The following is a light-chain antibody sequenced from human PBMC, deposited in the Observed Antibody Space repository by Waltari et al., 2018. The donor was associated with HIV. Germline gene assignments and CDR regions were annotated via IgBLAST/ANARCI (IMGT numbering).Light chain of an antibody. Sequence: ILMTQSPAAVSVLPGERATLPCTASQSIFSNVAWYQQRPGQPPRLLIYGGSTRVTGIPERFSGSGSGTEFTLTISNLQSEDVGVYYCQQYNEWLALTCGGGTKVEV. CDR2: GGS. CDR3: QQYNEWLALT. V-gene: IGKV3-15*01. J-gene: IGKJ4*01. CDR1: QSIFSN.